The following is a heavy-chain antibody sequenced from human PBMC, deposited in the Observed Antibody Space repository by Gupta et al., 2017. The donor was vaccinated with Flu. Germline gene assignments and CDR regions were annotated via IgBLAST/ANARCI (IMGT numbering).Heavy chain of an antibody. D-gene: IGHD1-26*01. V-gene: IGHV3-30*18. J-gene: IGHJ4*02. Sequence: QVQLVESGGGVVQPGRSLRLSCAGSGFGFSGFGFHWVRQTPGKGLEWVAYISYDGHNKFYADSLKGRFTISRDSSKNTLYLQMDNLTPEDTAVYFCAKVGVEYYLESWGQGTLVTVSS. CDR3: AKVGVEYYLES. CDR1: GFGFSGFG. CDR2: ISYDGHNK.